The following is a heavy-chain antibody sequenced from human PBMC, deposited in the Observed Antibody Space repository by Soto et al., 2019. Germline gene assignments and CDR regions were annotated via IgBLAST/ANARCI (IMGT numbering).Heavy chain of an antibody. V-gene: IGHV4-30-4*01. J-gene: IGHJ4*02. CDR1: GGSISSGDYD. D-gene: IGHD3-3*01. Sequence: SETLSLTCTVSGGSISSGDYDWSWIRQPSGKGLEWIGYIYYSGSTYYNPSLKSRVTISVDTSKNQFSLKLSSVTAADTAVYYCARAEYYDFWNRNFDYWGQGTLVTVSS. CDR2: IYYSGST. CDR3: ARAEYYDFWNRNFDY.